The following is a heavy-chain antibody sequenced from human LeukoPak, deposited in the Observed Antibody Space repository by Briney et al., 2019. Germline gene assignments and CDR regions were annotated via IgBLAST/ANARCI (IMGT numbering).Heavy chain of an antibody. CDR2: INHSGST. D-gene: IGHD3-22*01. CDR3: AREITYDSSGNFDY. Sequence: KPSETLSLACVVYGGSFSGYYWSWIRQPPGKGLEWIGEINHSGSTNYNPSLKSRVTISVDTSKNQFSLKLSSVTAADTAVYYCAREITYDSSGNFDYWGQGTLVTVSS. CDR1: GGSFSGYY. V-gene: IGHV4-34*01. J-gene: IGHJ4*02.